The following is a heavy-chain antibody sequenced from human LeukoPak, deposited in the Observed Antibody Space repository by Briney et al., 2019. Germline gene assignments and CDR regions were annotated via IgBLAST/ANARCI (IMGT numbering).Heavy chain of an antibody. Sequence: SETLSLTCTVSGVSISSGSYYWGWIRQPAGKGLEWIGRISTSGSTNYNPSLNSRVTMSVHTSKNHFSLKLSSVTAADTAVYYRAKGAGPPWFDPWGQGTLVTVSS. CDR3: AKGAGPPWFDP. D-gene: IGHD6-19*01. CDR2: ISTSGST. V-gene: IGHV4-61*02. J-gene: IGHJ5*02. CDR1: GVSISSGSYY.